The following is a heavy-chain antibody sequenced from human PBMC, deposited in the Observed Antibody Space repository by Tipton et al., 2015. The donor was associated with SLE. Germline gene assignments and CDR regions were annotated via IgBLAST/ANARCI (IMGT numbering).Heavy chain of an antibody. CDR2: IYYSGST. CDR3: ARGSSGSYGGAFDI. V-gene: IGHV4-59*12. J-gene: IGHJ3*02. D-gene: IGHD1-26*01. Sequence: LSLTCTVSGGSISSYYWSWIRQPPGKGLEWIGYIYYSGSTNYNPSLKSRVTISVDTSKNQFSLKLSSVTAADTAVYYCARGSSGSYGGAFDIWGQGTMVTVSS. CDR1: GGSISSYY.